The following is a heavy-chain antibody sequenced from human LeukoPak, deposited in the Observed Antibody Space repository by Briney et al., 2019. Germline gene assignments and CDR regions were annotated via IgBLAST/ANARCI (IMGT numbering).Heavy chain of an antibody. CDR2: ISSSSSYI. CDR1: GFTFSSYS. D-gene: IGHD5-18*01. J-gene: IGHJ4*02. Sequence: GGSLRLSCAASGFTFSSYSMNWVRQAPGKGLEWVSSISSSSSYIYYADSVKGRFTISRDNAKNSLYLQMNSLRSDDTAVYYCARGGDGYSYGVWGGYFDYWGQGTLVTVSS. V-gene: IGHV3-21*04. CDR3: ARGGDGYSYGVWGGYFDY.